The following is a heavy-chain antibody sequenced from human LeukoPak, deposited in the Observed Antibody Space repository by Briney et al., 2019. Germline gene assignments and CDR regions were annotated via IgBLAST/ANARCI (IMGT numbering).Heavy chain of an antibody. CDR2: IYSSGTT. CDR1: GGSISNYY. Sequence: SETLSLTCTVSGGSISNYYWSWIRQPAGKGLEWIGRIYSSGTTIYNPSLQSRVTMSIDTSKNQFSLKLSSVTAADTAVYYCARQGELAIDYWGQGTLVTVSS. V-gene: IGHV4-4*07. D-gene: IGHD1-26*01. CDR3: ARQGELAIDY. J-gene: IGHJ4*02.